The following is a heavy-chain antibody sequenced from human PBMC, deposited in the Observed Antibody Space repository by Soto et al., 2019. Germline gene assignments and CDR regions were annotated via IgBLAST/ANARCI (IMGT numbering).Heavy chain of an antibody. CDR3: AKGGRQWLIYYYYGMDV. Sequence: GGSLRLSCAASGFNFSTFGMHWVRQAPGQEPEWVAVISYDGSNQNYADSVKGRFTISRDNSKNTLYLQMNSLRVEDTALYYCAKGGRQWLIYYYYGMDVWGQGTTVTVSS. D-gene: IGHD6-19*01. J-gene: IGHJ6*02. CDR1: GFNFSTFG. V-gene: IGHV3-30*18. CDR2: ISYDGSNQ.